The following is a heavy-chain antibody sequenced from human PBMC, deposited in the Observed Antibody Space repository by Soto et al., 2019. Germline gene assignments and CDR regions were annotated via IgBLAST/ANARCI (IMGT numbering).Heavy chain of an antibody. D-gene: IGHD2-21*02. CDR3: AGRIRGDYYLDY. CDR1: GFSLTASETR. J-gene: IGHJ4*02. Sequence: GPTLVNPTQTLTLTCTISGFSLTASETRVSWIRQPPGKSLEWLARIDWDDEKFYRTSLKRRLTISRDTSKNQVVLTITNMDPVDTATYYCAGRIRGDYYLDYWGQGVLVTVSS. CDR2: IDWDDEK. V-gene: IGHV2-70*04.